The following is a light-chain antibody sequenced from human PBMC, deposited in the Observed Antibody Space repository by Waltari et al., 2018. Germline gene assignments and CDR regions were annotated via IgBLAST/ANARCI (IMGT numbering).Light chain of an antibody. CDR3: SAYAGNNIVI. V-gene: IGLV2-8*01. J-gene: IGLJ2*01. CDR1: SSDVGGYNY. Sequence: QSALTQPPSASGSPGQSVTISCTGTSSDVGGYNYVSCYQHYPGKAPKLMIYDVTTRPSGVPVRFSGSKSGNTASLTVSGRQAEDEADYYCSAYAGNNIVIFGGGTKLAVL. CDR2: DVT.